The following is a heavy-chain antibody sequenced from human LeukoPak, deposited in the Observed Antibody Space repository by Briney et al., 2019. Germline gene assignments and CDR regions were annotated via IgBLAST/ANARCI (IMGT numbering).Heavy chain of an antibody. CDR1: GGSIRNSSFY. D-gene: IGHD5-12*01. CDR3: ARDRVYSGYEVIDY. CDR2: IYNSGTT. V-gene: IGHV4-39*02. Sequence: SETLSLTCAVSGGSIRNSSFYWGWIRQPPGKGLEWIASIYNSGTTYYNPSIKSRITIFVDTSKNQVSLKLRSVTAADTAVYYCARDRVYSGYEVIDYWGQGTLVTVSS. J-gene: IGHJ4*02.